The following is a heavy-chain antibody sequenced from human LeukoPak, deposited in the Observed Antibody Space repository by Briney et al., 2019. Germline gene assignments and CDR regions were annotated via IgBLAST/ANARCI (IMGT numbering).Heavy chain of an antibody. V-gene: IGHV1-2*02. D-gene: IGHD2-2*01. Sequence: ASVKVSCKASGYTFTGYYMHWVRQAPGQGLEWMGWINPNSGGTNYAQKFQGRVTMTRDTSISTAYMELSRLRSDDTAVYYCARDLMGGPTPIVAVPAADDAFDIWGQGTMVTVSS. CDR2: INPNSGGT. J-gene: IGHJ3*02. CDR3: ARDLMGGPTPIVAVPAADDAFDI. CDR1: GYTFTGYY.